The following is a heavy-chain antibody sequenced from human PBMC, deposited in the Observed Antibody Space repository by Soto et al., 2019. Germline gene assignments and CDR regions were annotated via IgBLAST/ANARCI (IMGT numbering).Heavy chain of an antibody. J-gene: IGHJ4*02. CDR2: IYYSGIT. V-gene: IGHV4-39*01. CDR3: ARHGSN. CDR1: GVSISNSSYY. Sequence: PSQTMSLSCTVFGVSISNSSYYWGWIRRPPGKGLEWIGTIYYSGITYYTPSLKSRVTISVETSKNQFALKLTSVTAADAAVYYCARHGSNWGQGTLVTVSS.